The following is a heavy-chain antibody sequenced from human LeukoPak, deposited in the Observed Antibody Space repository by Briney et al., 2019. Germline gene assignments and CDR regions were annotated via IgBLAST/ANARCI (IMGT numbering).Heavy chain of an antibody. D-gene: IGHD6-19*01. CDR3: PKYSSGLFVDQ. V-gene: IGHV3-23*01. CDR1: GFTFSTYA. CDR2: ISASGGYT. J-gene: IGHJ4*02. Sequence: TGGSLRLSCAASGFTFSTYAMSWVRQAPGKGLEWVSIISASGGYTYYADSVKGRFTISRDNSKNTLYLQMNSLRAEDTAVYYCPKYSSGLFVDQWGQGTLVTVSS.